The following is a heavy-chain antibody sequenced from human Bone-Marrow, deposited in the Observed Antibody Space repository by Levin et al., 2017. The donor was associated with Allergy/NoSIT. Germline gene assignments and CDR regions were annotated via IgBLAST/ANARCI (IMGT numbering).Heavy chain of an antibody. J-gene: IGHJ4*02. CDR2: IYYSGST. Sequence: SQTLSLTCTVSGGSISSYYWSWIRQPPGKGLEWIGYIYYSGSTNYNPSLKSRVTISVDTSKNQFSLKLSSVTAADTAVYYCARQGELPRAWVFDYWGQGTLVTVSS. CDR1: GGSISSYY. V-gene: IGHV4-59*08. CDR3: ARQGELPRAWVFDY. D-gene: IGHD1-26*01.